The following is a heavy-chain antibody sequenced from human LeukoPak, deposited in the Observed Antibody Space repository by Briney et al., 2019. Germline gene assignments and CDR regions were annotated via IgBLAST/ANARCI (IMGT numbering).Heavy chain of an antibody. J-gene: IGHJ4*02. V-gene: IGHV3-48*04. CDR1: GFTFSSYS. D-gene: IGHD3-3*01. CDR2: ISSSSSTI. CDR3: AKDGFWSGYPIYYFDY. Sequence: GGSLRLSCAASGFTFSSYSMNWVRQAPGKGLEWVSYISSSSSTIYYADSVKGRFTISRDNAKNSLNLQMNSLRAEDTAVYYCAKDGFWSGYPIYYFDYWGQGTLVTVSS.